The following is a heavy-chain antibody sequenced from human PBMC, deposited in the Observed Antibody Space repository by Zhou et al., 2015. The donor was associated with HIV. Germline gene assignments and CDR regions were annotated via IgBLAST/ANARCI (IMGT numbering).Heavy chain of an antibody. D-gene: IGHD1-26*01. Sequence: QVQLVQSGAEVKKPGSSVKVSCKASGGTFSSYAISWVRQAPGQGLEWMGGIIPIFGTANYAQKFQGRVTITADESTSTAYMELSSLRSEDTAVYYCAREAPGSIVGATSYYFDYWGQGTLVTVSS. V-gene: IGHV1-69*12. CDR2: IIPIFGTA. J-gene: IGHJ4*02. CDR3: AREAPGSIVGATSYYFDY. CDR1: GGTFSSYA.